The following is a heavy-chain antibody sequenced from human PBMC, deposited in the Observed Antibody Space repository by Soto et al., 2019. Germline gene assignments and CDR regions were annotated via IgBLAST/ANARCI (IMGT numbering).Heavy chain of an antibody. Sequence: EVQLVESGGGLVQPGGSLRLSCAASGFTFSSYEMNWVRQAPGKGLEWVSYISSSGSTIYYADSVKGRFTISRDNAKNSLYLQMNSLRAEDTAVYYCAREAYGQWLVHDDYWGQGTLVNVSS. CDR2: ISSSGSTI. D-gene: IGHD6-19*01. V-gene: IGHV3-48*03. J-gene: IGHJ4*02. CDR3: AREAYGQWLVHDDY. CDR1: GFTFSSYE.